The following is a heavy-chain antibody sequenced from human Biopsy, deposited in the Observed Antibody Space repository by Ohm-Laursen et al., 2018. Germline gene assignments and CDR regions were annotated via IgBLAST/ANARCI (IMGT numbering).Heavy chain of an antibody. CDR3: ASVVLGPTNDAFDL. J-gene: IGHJ3*01. V-gene: IGHV4-59*10. Sequence: SETLSLTCAVYNVSFSSFYWSRIRQPAGQGLEWIGRIYPGGSTNYNPSLKSRVTMSVDTSKKQLSLRLRSVTAADTAMYYCASVVLGPTNDAFDLWGQGTMVVVSS. CDR1: NVSFSSFY. D-gene: IGHD3-22*01. CDR2: IYPGGST.